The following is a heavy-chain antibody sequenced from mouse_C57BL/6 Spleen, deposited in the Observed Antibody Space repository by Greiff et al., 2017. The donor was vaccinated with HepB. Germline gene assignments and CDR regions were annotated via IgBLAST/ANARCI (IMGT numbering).Heavy chain of an antibody. J-gene: IGHJ2*01. CDR1: GYTFTSYD. V-gene: IGHV1-85*01. D-gene: IGHD1-1*01. CDR3: ARLGDYGSSYYFDY. CDR2: IYPRDGST. Sequence: VQRVESGPELVKPGASVKLSCKASGYTFTSYDINWVKQRPGQGLEWIGWIYPRDGSTKYNEKFKGKATLTVDTSSSTAYMELHSLTSEDSAVYFCARLGDYGSSYYFDYWGQGTTLTVSS.